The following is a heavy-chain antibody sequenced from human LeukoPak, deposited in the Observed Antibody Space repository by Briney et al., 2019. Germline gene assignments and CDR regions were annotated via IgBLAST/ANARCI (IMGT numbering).Heavy chain of an antibody. J-gene: IGHJ6*02. CDR3: ARDQLVGATEVYGMDV. CDR1: GYTFTSYG. D-gene: IGHD1-26*01. V-gene: IGHV1-18*01. Sequence: ASVKVSCKASGYTFTSYGISWVRQAPGQGLEWMGWTSAYNGNTNYAQKLQDRVTMTTDTSTSTAYMELRSLRSDDTAVYYCARDQLVGATEVYGMDVWGQGTTVTVSS. CDR2: TSAYNGNT.